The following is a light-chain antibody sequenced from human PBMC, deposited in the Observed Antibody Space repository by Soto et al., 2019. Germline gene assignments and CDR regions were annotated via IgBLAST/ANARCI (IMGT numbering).Light chain of an antibody. CDR2: DNI. CDR1: NSNIGNNY. V-gene: IGLV1-51*01. CDR3: GTWDSSLSVVV. Sequence: VLTHPPSVSAAPGQKVTISCSGSNSNIGNNYVSWYQQLPGTAPKLVIYDNINRPSGIPDRFSGSKSGTSATLGITGLQTGDDADYYCGTWDSSLSVVVFGTGTKVTVL. J-gene: IGLJ1*01.